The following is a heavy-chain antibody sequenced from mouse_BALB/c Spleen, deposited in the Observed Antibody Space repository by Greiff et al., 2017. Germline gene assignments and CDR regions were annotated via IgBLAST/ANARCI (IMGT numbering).Heavy chain of an antibody. CDR2: ISNGGGST. CDR3: ARQGDWAWFAY. J-gene: IGHJ3*01. V-gene: IGHV5-12-2*01. D-gene: IGHD4-1*01. CDR1: GFTFSSYT. Sequence: EVQLVESGGGLVQPGGSLKLSCAASGFTFSSYTMSWVRQTPEKRLEWVAYISNGGGSTYYPDTVKGRFTISRDNAKNTLYLQMSSLKSEDTAMYYCARQGDWAWFAYWGQGTLVTVSA.